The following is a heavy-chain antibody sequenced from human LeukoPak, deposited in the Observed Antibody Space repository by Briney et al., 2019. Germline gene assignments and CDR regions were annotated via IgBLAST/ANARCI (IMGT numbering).Heavy chain of an antibody. Sequence: SETPSLTCSVSGGSMRTYYWGWVRQTPGKGLEFIGYISDTGSTNYNPSLKSRVTISVDTSKSLFSLRLTSATAADTAVYYCARDGDSGDFVGAFDVWGQGTLVTVSS. D-gene: IGHD4-17*01. CDR1: GGSMRTYY. CDR3: ARDGDSGDFVGAFDV. V-gene: IGHV4-59*01. J-gene: IGHJ3*01. CDR2: ISDTGST.